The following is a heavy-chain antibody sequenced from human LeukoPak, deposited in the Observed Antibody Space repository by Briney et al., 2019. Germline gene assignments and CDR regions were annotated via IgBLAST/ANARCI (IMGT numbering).Heavy chain of an antibody. CDR2: IWYDGGNK. CDR1: GFTFSNYG. V-gene: IGHV3-33*01. D-gene: IGHD3-22*01. J-gene: IGHJ2*01. CDR3: AREIVVITGYFDL. Sequence: GGSLRLSCAASGFTFSNYGMHWVRQAPGKGLEWVAVIWYDGGNKYYADSVKGRFTISRDNSKNSLFLQMNSLRAEDTAVYYCAREIVVITGYFDLWGRGTLVTVSS.